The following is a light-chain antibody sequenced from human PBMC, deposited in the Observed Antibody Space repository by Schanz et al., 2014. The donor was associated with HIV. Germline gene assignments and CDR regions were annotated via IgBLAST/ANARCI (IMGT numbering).Light chain of an antibody. Sequence: QSALTQPRSVSGSPGQSVTISCIGTSSDVGGYNYVSWYQQHPGKAPKLMIYDVNNRPSGVPDRFSGSKSGNTASLTVSGLQADDEADYYCSSYGGGDTLLFGGGTKLTVL. CDR1: SSDVGGYNY. V-gene: IGLV2-11*01. J-gene: IGLJ3*02. CDR3: SSYGGGDTLL. CDR2: DVN.